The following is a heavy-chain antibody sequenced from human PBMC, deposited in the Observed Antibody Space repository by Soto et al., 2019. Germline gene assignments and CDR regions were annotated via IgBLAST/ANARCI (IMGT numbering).Heavy chain of an antibody. V-gene: IGHV5-51*01. J-gene: IGHJ4*02. CDR1: EYSFASYW. Sequence: PGESLKISCKGSEYSFASYWIAWVRQRPGKGLEWMGRIFPSDSDTRYSPSFEGQVTISADKSTSTAFLQWSSLKASDTAKYYCARRPEGQKREDFDHWGQGTLVTVSS. CDR3: ARRPEGQKREDFDH. CDR2: IFPSDSDT.